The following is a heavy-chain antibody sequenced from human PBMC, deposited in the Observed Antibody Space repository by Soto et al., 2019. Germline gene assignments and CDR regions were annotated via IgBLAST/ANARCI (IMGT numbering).Heavy chain of an antibody. CDR1: GGSISSNNW. CDR3: ARHSPTYTNAGDY. Sequence: QVQLQESGPGLVKPSGTLSITCAVSGGSISSNNWWSWVRQPPGKGLEWIGEIYHSGSANYNPSLKSRVTISVDKSRNHFTLNLNSVTAAVTAVYYCARHSPTYTNAGDYWGQGTLVTVSS. J-gene: IGHJ4*02. CDR2: IYHSGSA. V-gene: IGHV4-4*02. D-gene: IGHD4-4*01.